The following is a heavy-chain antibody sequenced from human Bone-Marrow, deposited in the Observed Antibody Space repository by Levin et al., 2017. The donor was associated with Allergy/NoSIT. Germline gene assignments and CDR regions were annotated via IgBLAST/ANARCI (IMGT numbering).Heavy chain of an antibody. CDR1: GFTFSNYA. CDR3: AKDTDYSSTWYNWFDP. J-gene: IGHJ5*02. Sequence: AASVKVSCAASGFTFSNYAMSWVRQAPGKGLEWVSGISGSGGGTYYADSVKGRFTISRDNSRNTLYLQMNSLRAEDTAIYYCAKDTDYSSTWYNWFDPWGQGTLVTVSS. D-gene: IGHD6-13*01. V-gene: IGHV3-23*01. CDR2: ISGSGGGT.